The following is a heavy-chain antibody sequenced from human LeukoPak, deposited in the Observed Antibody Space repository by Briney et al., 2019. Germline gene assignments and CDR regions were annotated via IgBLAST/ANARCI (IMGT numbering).Heavy chain of an antibody. Sequence: SETLSLTCTVSGYSISSGYYWGWIRQPPGKGLEWIGSIYHSGSTYYNPSLKSRVTISVDTSKNQFSLKLSSVTAADTAVYYCARAPYCSGGSCYLYYYMDVWGKGTTVTASS. CDR1: GYSISSGYY. J-gene: IGHJ6*03. CDR3: ARAPYCSGGSCYLYYYMDV. D-gene: IGHD2-15*01. V-gene: IGHV4-38-2*02. CDR2: IYHSGST.